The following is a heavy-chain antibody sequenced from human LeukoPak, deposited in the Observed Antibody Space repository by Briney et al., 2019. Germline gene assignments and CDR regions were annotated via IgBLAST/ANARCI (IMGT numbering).Heavy chain of an antibody. CDR3: ATGVLPPVGGIDY. CDR2: FDPEDGET. J-gene: IGHJ4*02. CDR1: GYTLTELS. V-gene: IGHV1-24*01. D-gene: IGHD3-10*01. Sequence: EASVKVSCKVSGYTLTELSMHWVRQAPGKGLEWMGGFDPEDGETIYAQKFQGRVTVTEDTSTDTAYMELSSLRSEDTAVYYCATGVLPPVGGIDYWGQGTLVTVSS.